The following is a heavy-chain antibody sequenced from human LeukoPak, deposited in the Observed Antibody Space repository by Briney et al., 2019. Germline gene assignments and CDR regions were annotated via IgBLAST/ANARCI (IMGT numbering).Heavy chain of an antibody. D-gene: IGHD4-11*01. J-gene: IGHJ6*03. Sequence: PGGTLRLSCAASGFTFSTYGMHWVRQAPGKGLEWVAFLRYDGSNQYYAYSVKGRFTISRDNSNNTLYLQMDSLRAEDTAVYYCAKDRLQSNHYYMDVWGKGTTVTVS. V-gene: IGHV3-30*02. CDR3: AKDRLQSNHYYMDV. CDR1: GFTFSTYG. CDR2: LRYDGSNQ.